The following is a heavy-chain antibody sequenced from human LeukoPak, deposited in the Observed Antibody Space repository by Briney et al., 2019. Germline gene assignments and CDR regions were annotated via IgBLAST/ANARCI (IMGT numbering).Heavy chain of an antibody. CDR2: IIPIFGTA. D-gene: IGHD5-24*01. CDR1: GGTFSSYA. V-gene: IGHV1-69*13. Sequence: SVKVSCKASGGTFSSYAISWVRQAPGQGLEWMGGIIPIFGTANYAQKFQGRVTITADESTSTAYMELSSLRSEDTAVYYCAKSRAGYNGNGFDYWGQGTLVTVSS. J-gene: IGHJ4*02. CDR3: AKSRAGYNGNGFDY.